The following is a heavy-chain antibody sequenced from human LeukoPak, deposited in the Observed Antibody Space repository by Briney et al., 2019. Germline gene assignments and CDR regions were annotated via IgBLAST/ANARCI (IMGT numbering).Heavy chain of an antibody. CDR1: GFSFSRYY. D-gene: IGHD2-21*01. V-gene: IGHV3-66*04. Sequence: GGSLRLSCTASGFSFSRYYMSWVRQAPGKGLEWISVLFSGGDTYYAGSVKDRYGVSRDSSSETLFLQMNSLRVVDTAVYYCARQGFDSGFDYWGHGTTVTVSS. CDR2: LFSGGDT. CDR3: ARQGFDSGFDY. J-gene: IGHJ4*01.